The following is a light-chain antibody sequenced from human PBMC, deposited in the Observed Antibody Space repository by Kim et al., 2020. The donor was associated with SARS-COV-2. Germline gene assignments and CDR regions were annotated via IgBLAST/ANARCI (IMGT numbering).Light chain of an antibody. Sequence: SYELTQPPSVSVSPGQTASITCSGDKLGDKYACWYQQKPGQPPVLVIYQDSKRPSGIPERFSGSNSGNTATLTISGTQAMDEADYYCQAWDSSTEEVFGG. CDR1: KLGDKY. J-gene: IGLJ2*01. CDR2: QDS. V-gene: IGLV3-1*01. CDR3: QAWDSSTEEV.